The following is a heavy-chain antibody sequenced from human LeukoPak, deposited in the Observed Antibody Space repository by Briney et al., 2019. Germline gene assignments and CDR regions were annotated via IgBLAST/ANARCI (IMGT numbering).Heavy chain of an antibody. Sequence: SVKVSFKASGGTFISYAISWVRQAPGQGLEWMGRIIPIFGTANYAQKFQGRVTITTDESTSTAYMELSSLRSEDTAVYYCARGFSSVLATYFGYWGQGTLVTVSS. CDR1: GGTFISYA. V-gene: IGHV1-69*05. J-gene: IGHJ4*02. CDR2: IIPIFGTA. D-gene: IGHD5-12*01. CDR3: ARGFSSVLATYFGY.